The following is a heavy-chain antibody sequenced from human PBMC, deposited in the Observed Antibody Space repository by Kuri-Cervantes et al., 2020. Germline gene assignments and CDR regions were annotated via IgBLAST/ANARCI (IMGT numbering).Heavy chain of an antibody. J-gene: IGHJ6*03. CDR3: AGGTNYYYYYYMDV. Sequence: SETLSLTCTVSGGSISSVGFYWGWIRQSPGKGLEWIGYIYYSGSTNYNPSLKSRVTISVDTSKNQFSLKLSSVTAADTAVYYCAGGTNYYYYYYMDVWGKGTTVTVSS. V-gene: IGHV4-61*08. CDR2: IYYSGST. CDR1: GGSISSVGFY. D-gene: IGHD1-1*01.